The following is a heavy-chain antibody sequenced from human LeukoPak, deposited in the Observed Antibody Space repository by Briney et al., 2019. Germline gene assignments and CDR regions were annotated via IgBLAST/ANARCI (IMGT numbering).Heavy chain of an antibody. CDR3: AISRYSGSYPFDY. CDR2: IIGSGGST. CDR1: GFTFSSYA. V-gene: IGHV3-23*01. D-gene: IGHD1-26*01. Sequence: GGSLRLSCAASGFTFSSYAMSWVRQAPGKGLEWVSAIIGSGGSTYYTDSVKARFTISRDNSKNTMYLQMNSLRAEDTAVYYCAISRYSGSYPFDYWGQGTLVTVSS. J-gene: IGHJ4*02.